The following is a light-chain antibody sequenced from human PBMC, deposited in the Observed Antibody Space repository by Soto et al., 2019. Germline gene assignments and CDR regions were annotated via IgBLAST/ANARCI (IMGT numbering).Light chain of an antibody. V-gene: IGKV2-28*01. CDR2: LGS. Sequence: DIVMTQSPLSLSVTPGEPASISCRSSQSLLHSDGKTYLDWYLQKPGQSPQLLIYLGSNRASGVPDRFSGSGSGTDFTLKIRRVEAQDVGVYYCMQSLHSPGTFGQGTKV. CDR1: QSLLHSDGKTY. CDR3: MQSLHSPGT. J-gene: IGKJ1*01.